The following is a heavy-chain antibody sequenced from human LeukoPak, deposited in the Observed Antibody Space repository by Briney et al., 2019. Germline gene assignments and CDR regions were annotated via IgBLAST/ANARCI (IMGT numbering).Heavy chain of an antibody. V-gene: IGHV3-48*03. J-gene: IGHJ5*02. CDR3: ARDRGIVVVPAATINGFDP. D-gene: IGHD2-2*01. CDR2: ISSSGSTI. Sequence: GGSLRLSCAASGFTFSSYEVNWVRQAPGKGLEWVSYISSSGSTIYYADSVKGRFTISRDNAKNSLYLQMNSLRAEDTAVYYCARDRGIVVVPAATINGFDPWGQGTLFTVSS. CDR1: GFTFSSYE.